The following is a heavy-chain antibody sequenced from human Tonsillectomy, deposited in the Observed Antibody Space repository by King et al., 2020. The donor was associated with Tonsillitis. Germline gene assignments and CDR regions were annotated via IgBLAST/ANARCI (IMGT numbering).Heavy chain of an antibody. CDR3: ARDRPVDWFDP. V-gene: IGHV4-4*07. J-gene: IGHJ5*02. CDR1: GGSISSYY. CDR2: IYTSGST. Sequence: QLQESGPGLVKPSETLSLTCTVSGGSISSYYWSWIRQPAGKGLEWIGRIYTSGSTSNPSLKSRVTMTIDTSKNQFSLKLTSVTAADTAVYYCARDRPVDWFDPWGQGTLVTVSS.